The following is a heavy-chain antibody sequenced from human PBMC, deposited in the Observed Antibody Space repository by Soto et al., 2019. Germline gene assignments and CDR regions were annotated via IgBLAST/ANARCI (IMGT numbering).Heavy chain of an antibody. CDR3: ASALETGDY. V-gene: IGHV3-33*01. J-gene: IGHJ4*02. Sequence: QVQLMESGGGVVQPGRSLRLSCAASGFTFSNYGMHWVRQAPGKGPEWVAVIWYDGSNKDYADSVKGRFTISRDNSKNTLYLQMNSLRVEDTAVYYCASALETGDYWGQGTLVTVSS. CDR1: GFTFSNYG. CDR2: IWYDGSNK. D-gene: IGHD3-10*01.